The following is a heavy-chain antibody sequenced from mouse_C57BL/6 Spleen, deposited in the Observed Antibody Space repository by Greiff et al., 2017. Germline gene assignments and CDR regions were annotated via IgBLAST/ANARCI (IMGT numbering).Heavy chain of an antibody. CDR1: GYTFTEYT. V-gene: IGHV1-62-2*01. J-gene: IGHJ4*01. Sequence: QVQLKESGAELVKPGASVKLSCKASGYTFTEYTIHWVKQRSGQGLEWIGWFYPGSGSIKYNEKFKDKATLTADKSSSTVYMELSRLTAEDSAVYFCARHEDLGFDGYYAMDYWGQGTSVTVAS. CDR3: ARHEDLGFDGYYAMDY. CDR2: FYPGSGSI. D-gene: IGHD2-3*01.